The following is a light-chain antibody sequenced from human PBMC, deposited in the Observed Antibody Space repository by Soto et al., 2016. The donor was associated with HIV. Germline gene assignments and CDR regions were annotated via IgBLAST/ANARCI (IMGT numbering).Light chain of an antibody. J-gene: IGKJ5*01. Sequence: DIQMTQSPSSLSASVGDRVTITCRASQSISTYLSWYQQKLTKAPKLLIYAASSLQSGVPSRFSGSGSGTDFTLIISSLQPEDFATYYCQQTYSTPPTFGQGTRLEIK. CDR3: QQTYSTPPT. CDR2: AAS. CDR1: QSISTY. V-gene: IGKV1-39*01.